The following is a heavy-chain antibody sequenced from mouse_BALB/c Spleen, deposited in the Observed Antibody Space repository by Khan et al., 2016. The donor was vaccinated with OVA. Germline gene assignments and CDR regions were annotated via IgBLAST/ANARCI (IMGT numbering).Heavy chain of an antibody. D-gene: IGHD1-2*01. CDR2: LSYSGST. CDR3: AITARIKY. V-gene: IGHV3-2*02. CDR1: GYSITSGYG. J-gene: IGHJ2*01. Sequence: ESGPGLVKPSQSLSLTCTVTGYSITSGYGWYWIRQFPGNKLEWMGYLSYSGSTNYNTSLKSRISITRDTSTNQFFLQLNSETTEDTATYYFAITARIKYWGQGTTLTVSS.